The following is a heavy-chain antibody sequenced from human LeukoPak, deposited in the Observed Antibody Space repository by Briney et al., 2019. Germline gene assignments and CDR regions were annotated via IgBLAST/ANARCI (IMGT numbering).Heavy chain of an antibody. Sequence: SETLSLTCTVSGGSISSSRYCWGWIRQPPGKGLEWIGSVCYTGNTYYNPSLKSRATISVDTSKDQFSLKLSSVTAADTAVYYCAREGYYDSSGYYRALFDSWGQGTLVTVSS. CDR1: GGSISSSRYC. D-gene: IGHD3-22*01. J-gene: IGHJ4*02. V-gene: IGHV4-39*07. CDR2: VCYTGNT. CDR3: AREGYYDSSGYYRALFDS.